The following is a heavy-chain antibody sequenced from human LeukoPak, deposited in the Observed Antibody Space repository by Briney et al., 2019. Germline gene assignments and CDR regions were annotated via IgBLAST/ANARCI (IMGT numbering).Heavy chain of an antibody. CDR3: ARYRRMRRGSGWPDYNWFDP. D-gene: IGHD6-19*01. CDR1: GYTFTSYG. Sequence: ASVKVSCKASGYTFTSYGISWVRQAPGQGLEWMGWINPNSGGTNYAQKFQGRVTMTRDTSISTAYMELSRLRSDDTAVYYCARYRRMRRGSGWPDYNWFDPWGQGTLVTVSS. V-gene: IGHV1-2*02. CDR2: INPNSGGT. J-gene: IGHJ5*02.